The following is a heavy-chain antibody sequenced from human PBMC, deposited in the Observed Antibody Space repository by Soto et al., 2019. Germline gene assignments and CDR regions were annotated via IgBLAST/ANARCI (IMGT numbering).Heavy chain of an antibody. J-gene: IGHJ3*02. CDR1: GYTFTSYG. V-gene: IGHV1-18*01. Sequence: VKVSCKASGYTFTSYGISWVRQAPGQGLEWMGWISAYNGNTNYAQKLQGRVTMTTDTSTSTAYMELRSLRSDDTAVYYCARAPKPSATMIVVVITTEGAFDIWGQGTMVTVSS. CDR2: ISAYNGNT. D-gene: IGHD3-22*01. CDR3: ARAPKPSATMIVVVITTEGAFDI.